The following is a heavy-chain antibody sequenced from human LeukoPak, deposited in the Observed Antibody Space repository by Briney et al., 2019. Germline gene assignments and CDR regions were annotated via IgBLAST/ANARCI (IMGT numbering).Heavy chain of an antibody. D-gene: IGHD2/OR15-2a*01. CDR1: GFTFSSYW. Sequence: GGSLRLSCAASGFTFSSYWMSWVRQAPGKGPEWVANIKQDGGEKYYVDSVKGRFTISRDNSKNTLYLQMNSLRAEDTAVYYCAKGSVETSSTWMRHLDYWGQGTLVTVSS. J-gene: IGHJ4*02. CDR3: AKGSVETSSTWMRHLDY. CDR2: IKQDGGEK. V-gene: IGHV3-7*05.